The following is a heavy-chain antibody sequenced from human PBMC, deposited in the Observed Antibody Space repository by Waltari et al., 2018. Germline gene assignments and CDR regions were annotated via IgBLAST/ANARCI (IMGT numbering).Heavy chain of an antibody. D-gene: IGHD5-18*01. Sequence: EVQLVESGGGLIKPGGSLRLSGVVSGFTFRNAWMSWVRQAPGKGLEWIGRVKSKGDGGTTDYAAPVKGRLTVSRDDSKNTLYLQMNSLKTEDTAVYFCAAEGDTFMGFDFWGRGTLVTVSS. J-gene: IGHJ4*02. CDR2: VKSKGDGGTT. V-gene: IGHV3-15*01. CDR1: GFTFRNAW. CDR3: AAEGDTFMGFDF.